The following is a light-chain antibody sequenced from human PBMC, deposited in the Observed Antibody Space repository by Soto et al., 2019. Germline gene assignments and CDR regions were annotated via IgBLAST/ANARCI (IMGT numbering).Light chain of an antibody. CDR3: QQYSDWPPIT. J-gene: IGKJ5*01. Sequence: EIRMTQFPATLSASPGGGATLSCRAAQDVTTNFAWYQLKPGQAPRLLIYDASTGATGTPARFSGSGSGTEFALTISSLQSEDFAIYYCQQYSDWPPITFGQATRLEI. CDR2: DAS. V-gene: IGKV3-15*01. CDR1: QDVTTN.